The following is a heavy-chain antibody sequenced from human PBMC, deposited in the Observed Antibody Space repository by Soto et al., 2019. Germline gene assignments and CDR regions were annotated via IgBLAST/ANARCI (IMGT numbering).Heavy chain of an antibody. CDR2: VSASGLNT. CDR1: GFTFSTYA. J-gene: IGHJ4*02. CDR3: TQSRPRMTSGYFFDY. V-gene: IGHV3-23*01. D-gene: IGHD1-1*01. Sequence: EVQLLESGGKLVQPGGSLTLSCAASGFTFSTYAMAWVRQAPGKGLEWVSGVSASGLNTDYADPVKGRFYISRDNSKNTVSLHMNSLIAEHTSMYYCTQSRPRMTSGYFFDYSGQGTPVTVSS.